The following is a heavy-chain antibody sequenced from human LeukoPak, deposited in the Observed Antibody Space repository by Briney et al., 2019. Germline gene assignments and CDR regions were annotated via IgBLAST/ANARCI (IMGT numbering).Heavy chain of an antibody. Sequence: GGSLRLSCGASGFTFTTYWMNWVRQAPGKGLEWVANIKQDGSETYYVDSVKGRFTISRENAKNSLYLQMNSLRAGDTAVYYCARDRYSYGMDVWGQGTTVTVSS. CDR1: GFTFTTYW. CDR2: IKQDGSET. CDR3: ARDRYSYGMDV. V-gene: IGHV3-7*01. J-gene: IGHJ6*02.